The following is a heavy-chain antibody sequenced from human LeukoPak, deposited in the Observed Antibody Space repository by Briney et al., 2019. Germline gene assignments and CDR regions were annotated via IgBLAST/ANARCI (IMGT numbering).Heavy chain of an antibody. CDR3: ARSAPLYYYDSSGYSPQDYYGMDV. J-gene: IGHJ6*02. Sequence: ASVKVSCKASGYTFTGYYMHWVRQAPGQGLEWMGWINPNSGGTNYAQKFQGRVTMTRDTSISTVYMELSSLRSEDTAVYYCARSAPLYYYDSSGYSPQDYYGMDVWGQGTTVTVSS. V-gene: IGHV1-2*02. CDR1: GYTFTGYY. CDR2: INPNSGGT. D-gene: IGHD3-22*01.